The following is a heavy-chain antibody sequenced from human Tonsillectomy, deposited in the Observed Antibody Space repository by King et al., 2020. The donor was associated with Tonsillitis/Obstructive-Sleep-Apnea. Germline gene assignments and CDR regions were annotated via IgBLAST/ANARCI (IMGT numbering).Heavy chain of an antibody. D-gene: IGHD4/OR15-4a*01. CDR3: ASTPVRCASVLFTEQTQNWFDP. J-gene: IGHJ5*02. CDR1: GGSISSGGYY. Sequence: QLQLQESGPGLVKPSQTLSLTCTVSGGSISSGGYYWSWIRQHPGKGLEWIGYIYYSGSTYYNPSLKSRVTISVDTSKNQFSLKLSSVTAADTAVYYCASTPVRCASVLFTEQTQNWFDPWGQGTLVTVSS. V-gene: IGHV4-31*03. CDR2: IYYSGST.